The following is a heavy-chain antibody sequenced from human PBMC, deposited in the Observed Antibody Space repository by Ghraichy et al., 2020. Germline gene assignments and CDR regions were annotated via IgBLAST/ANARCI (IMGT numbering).Heavy chain of an antibody. D-gene: IGHD5-24*01. J-gene: IGHJ4*02. Sequence: ASVKVSCKVSGYTLTELSMHWVRQAPGKGLEWMGGFDPEDGETIYAQKFQGRVTMTEDTSTDTAYMELSSLRSEDTAVYYCAATFRDGYNWIFDYWGQGTLVTVSS. V-gene: IGHV1-24*01. CDR1: GYTLTELS. CDR2: FDPEDGET. CDR3: AATFRDGYNWIFDY.